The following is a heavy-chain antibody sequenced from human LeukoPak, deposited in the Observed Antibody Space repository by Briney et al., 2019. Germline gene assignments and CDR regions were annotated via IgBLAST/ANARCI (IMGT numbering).Heavy chain of an antibody. V-gene: IGHV3-23*01. CDR3: ARGTAAAANRNWFDS. J-gene: IGHJ5*01. CDR1: GFTFGSYA. CDR2: ITETGAGT. Sequence: SGGSLRLSCAASGFTFGSYAMTWVRQAPGKGLEWVSAITETGAGTYYADSVKGRFTMSRDNSRNTVYLQMDSLRAEDTAVYFCARGTAAAANRNWFDSWGQGTLVTVSS. D-gene: IGHD6-13*01.